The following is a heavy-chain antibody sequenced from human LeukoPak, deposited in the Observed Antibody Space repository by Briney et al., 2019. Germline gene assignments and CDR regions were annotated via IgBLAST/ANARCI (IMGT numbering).Heavy chain of an antibody. J-gene: IGHJ4*02. Sequence: SETLSLTCTVSGGSISSYYWRWIRQPAGKGLEWIGRIYTSGSTNYNPSLKSRVTMSVDTSKNQFSLKLSSVTAADTAVYYCARELFSFVGYYDSSGYYDYWGQGTLVTVSS. D-gene: IGHD3-22*01. CDR3: ARELFSFVGYYDSSGYYDY. CDR1: GGSISSYY. V-gene: IGHV4-4*07. CDR2: IYTSGST.